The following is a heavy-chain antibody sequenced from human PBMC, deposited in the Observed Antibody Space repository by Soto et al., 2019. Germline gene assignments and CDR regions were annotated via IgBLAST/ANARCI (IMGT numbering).Heavy chain of an antibody. CDR2: ITWNSNVI. CDR3: TRGGPDAFCGSGRCYFDY. CDR1: GFTFDDFA. D-gene: IGHD2-15*01. J-gene: IGHJ4*02. V-gene: IGHV3-9*01. Sequence: EVQLVESGGGLVQPGRSLRLSCAASGFTFDDFAMHWVRRVPGKGLEWVSSITWNSNVIGYADSVKGRFTISGDNAKNSLSLQMNSLRPEDTAFYYCTRGGPDAFCGSGRCYFDYWGQGTLVTFSS.